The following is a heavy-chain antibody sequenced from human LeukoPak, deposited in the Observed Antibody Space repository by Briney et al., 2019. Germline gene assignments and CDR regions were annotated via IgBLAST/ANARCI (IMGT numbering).Heavy chain of an antibody. CDR3: ARARDIVALFDY. V-gene: IGHV3-30*02. J-gene: IGHJ4*02. CDR2: IRYDGSNK. CDR1: GFTFSGYA. Sequence: GGSLRLSCAASGFTFSGYAMSWVRQAPGKGLEWVAFIRYDGSNKYYADSVKGRFTISRDNSKNTLYLQMNSLRVEDTAVYYCARARDIVALFDYWGQGTLVTVSS. D-gene: IGHD5-12*01.